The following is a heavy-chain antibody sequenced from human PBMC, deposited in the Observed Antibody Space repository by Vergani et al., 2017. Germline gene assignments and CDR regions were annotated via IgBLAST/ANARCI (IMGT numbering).Heavy chain of an antibody. CDR1: GFTVSSHY. V-gene: IGHV3-66*04. J-gene: IGHJ1*01. CDR2: IFSGGYT. CDR3: ASQYYDFWSGRD. D-gene: IGHD3-3*01. Sequence: QLVESGGDLVQPGGSMRLSCAVSGFTVSSHYMSWVRQAPGKGLEWVSFIFSGGYTYYADSVKGRFTISRDDSKNSLYLQMNSLRAEDTAVCYCASQYYDFWSGRDWGQGTLVTVSS.